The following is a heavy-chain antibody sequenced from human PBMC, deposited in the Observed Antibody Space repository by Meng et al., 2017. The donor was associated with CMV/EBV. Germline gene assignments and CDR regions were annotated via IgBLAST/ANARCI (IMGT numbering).Heavy chain of an antibody. J-gene: IGHJ6*02. CDR2: ISSSGTTI. V-gene: IGHV3-48*03. Sequence: GESLKISCAASGFTFSSYEMTWVRQAPGKGLQWVSYISSSGTTIYYADSVKGRFTISRDNAKNSLYLQMNSLRAEDTAVYFCARGWSTVTTLGSKDVWGQGTTVTVSS. CDR1: GFTFSSYE. CDR3: ARGWSTVTTLGSKDV. D-gene: IGHD4-11*01.